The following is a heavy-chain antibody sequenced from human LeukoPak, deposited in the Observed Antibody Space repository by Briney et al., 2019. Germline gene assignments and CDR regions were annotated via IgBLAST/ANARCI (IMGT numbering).Heavy chain of an antibody. Sequence: GRSLRPSCAASGFTFDDDAMHCVRQSPGKGLEWVSLISGDGGSTYYADSVKGRFTISRDNSKNSLYLQMNSLRTEDTALYYCAKDTHPITMVRGVMEYWGQGTLVTVSS. CDR2: ISGDGGST. D-gene: IGHD3-10*01. CDR3: AKDTHPITMVRGVMEY. V-gene: IGHV3-43*02. J-gene: IGHJ4*02. CDR1: GFTFDDDA.